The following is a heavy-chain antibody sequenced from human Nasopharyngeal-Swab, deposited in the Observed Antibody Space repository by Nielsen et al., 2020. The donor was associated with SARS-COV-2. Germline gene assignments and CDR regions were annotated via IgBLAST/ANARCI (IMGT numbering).Heavy chain of an antibody. D-gene: IGHD4-17*01. J-gene: IGHJ6*02. V-gene: IGHV6-1*01. CDR1: GDSVSSNSAA. CDR2: TYYRSKWHS. Sequence: SETLSLTCAVSGDSVSSNSAAWNWIRQSPSRGLEWLGRTYYRSKWHSDYAVSVKSRMTIDPDPSMNHFSLHLIAVTPEDTAVYYCARERYVGSQPLYGAYQYYHHGMDVWGQGTTVTVSS. CDR3: ARERYVGSQPLYGAYQYYHHGMDV.